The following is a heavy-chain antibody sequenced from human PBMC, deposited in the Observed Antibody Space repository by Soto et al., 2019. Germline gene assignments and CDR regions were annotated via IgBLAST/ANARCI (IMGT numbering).Heavy chain of an antibody. CDR1: GFTFRRFG. CDR3: AKDEGCGGHCFDCDYYYGMDV. CDR2: ISYDESNK. D-gene: IGHD2-21*02. J-gene: IGHJ6*02. V-gene: IGHV3-30*18. Sequence: GGSLRLSCAASGFTFRRFGMHWVGQAPCKGLEWVAVISYDESNKYYADSVRGRFTISRDNSKNTLYLHTNSLRADDTAIYYCAKDEGCGGHCFDCDYYYGMDVWGQGTTVTVSS.